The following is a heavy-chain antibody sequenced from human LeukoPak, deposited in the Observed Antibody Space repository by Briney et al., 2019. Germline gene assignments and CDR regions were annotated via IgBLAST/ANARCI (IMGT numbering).Heavy chain of an antibody. D-gene: IGHD2-15*01. CDR1: GFTFSTYA. J-gene: IGHJ6*03. CDR2: IKQDGSEK. V-gene: IGHV3-7*01. Sequence: GGSLRLSCAASGFTFSTYAMSWLRQAPGKGLEWVANIKQDGSEKYYVDSVKGRFTISRDNAKNSLYLQMNSLRAEDTAVYYCARGGHCSGGSCYSYYYYYMDVWGKGTTVTVSS. CDR3: ARGGHCSGGSCYSYYYYYMDV.